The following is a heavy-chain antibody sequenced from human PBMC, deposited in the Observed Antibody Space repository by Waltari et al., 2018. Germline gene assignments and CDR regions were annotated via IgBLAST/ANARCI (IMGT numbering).Heavy chain of an antibody. CDR1: GFTFKDYA. CDR2: IGERYTGT. CDR3: AKVKSEIHNGHAFDV. J-gene: IGHJ3*01. Sequence: EVQLLESGGGLVQPGGPLNLSLGPLGFTFKDYALTWVRQGPGKGLEWVSGIGERYTGTYYADSVKGRFTISRDNSKNTLYLQMNSLRADDTAVYYCAKVKSEIHNGHAFDVWGQGTVVSVSS. D-gene: IGHD1-1*01. V-gene: IGHV3-23*01.